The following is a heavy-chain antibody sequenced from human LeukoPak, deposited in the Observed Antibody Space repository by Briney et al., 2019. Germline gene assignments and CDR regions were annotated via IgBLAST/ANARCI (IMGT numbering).Heavy chain of an antibody. CDR1: GFRFGRDW. Sequence: GGSLRLSCVASGFRFGRDWISWVRQARGKGLEWVACVKQDGTEKNYVVSVWGRFTVSVDNGKNSLYLQMNSLRAEDTAKYYCATLDSTKSVLWGRGTAVIVSS. V-gene: IGHV3-7*01. J-gene: IGHJ1*01. D-gene: IGHD2-2*01. CDR3: ATLDSTKSVL. CDR2: VKQDGTEK.